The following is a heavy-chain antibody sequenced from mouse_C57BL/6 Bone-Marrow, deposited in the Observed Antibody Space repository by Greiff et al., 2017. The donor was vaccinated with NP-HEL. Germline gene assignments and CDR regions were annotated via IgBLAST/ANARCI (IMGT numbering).Heavy chain of an antibody. CDR3: ARLLYDGYYVLFDY. V-gene: IGHV1-82*01. CDR2: IYPGDGDT. Sequence: QVQLKQSGPELVKPGASVKISCKASGYAFSSSWMNWVKQRPGKGLEWIGRIYPGDGDTNYNGKFKGKATLTASKSSSTAYMQLSSLTSEDSAVYFCARLLYDGYYVLFDYWGQGTTLTVSS. CDR1: GYAFSSSW. D-gene: IGHD2-3*01. J-gene: IGHJ2*01.